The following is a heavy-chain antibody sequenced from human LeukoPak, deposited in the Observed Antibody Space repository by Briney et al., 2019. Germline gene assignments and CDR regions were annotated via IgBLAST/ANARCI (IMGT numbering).Heavy chain of an antibody. Sequence: PSETLSLTCAVSGYSMRSGYYWGWIRQSPGKGLEWIGSVYYSGSTNYNPSLKSRVSISVDTSKNQFSLELSSVTAADTAVYYCAVNSTRHTFDIWGQGTMVTVSS. J-gene: IGHJ3*02. CDR2: VYYSGST. CDR1: GYSMRSGYY. V-gene: IGHV4-38-2*01. CDR3: AVNSTRHTFDI. D-gene: IGHD5-24*01.